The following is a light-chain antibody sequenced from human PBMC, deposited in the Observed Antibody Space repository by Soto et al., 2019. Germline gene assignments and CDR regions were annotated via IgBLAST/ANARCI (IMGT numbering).Light chain of an antibody. Sequence: QSVLTQPPSVSAAPGQTVTIACSGTKSNIGSNYISWYQQLPGTAPKLVIYDINKRPSGIADRFSGSKSGTSAALGITGLQTEDEAYYFCGSWDINLRAVVFGGGTKSPS. V-gene: IGLV1-51*01. CDR1: KSNIGSNY. CDR2: DIN. J-gene: IGLJ3*02. CDR3: GSWDINLRAVV.